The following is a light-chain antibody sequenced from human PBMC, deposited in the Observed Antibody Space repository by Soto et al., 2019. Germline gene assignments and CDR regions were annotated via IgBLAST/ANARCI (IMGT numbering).Light chain of an antibody. CDR3: HQSAASPLT. V-gene: IGKV3-20*01. CDR2: GAS. J-gene: IGKJ4*01. Sequence: EIVLTQSPGTLSLSPGERATLSCRASQSVGRNYLAWYQQKPGQAPRLLIYGASSGAAGIPDRFSGSGSGTDFTLTISRLEPEDSAVYYCHQSAASPLTFGGGTTVEI. CDR1: QSVGRNY.